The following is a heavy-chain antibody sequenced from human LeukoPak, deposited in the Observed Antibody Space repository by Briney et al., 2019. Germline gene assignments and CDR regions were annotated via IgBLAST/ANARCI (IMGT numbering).Heavy chain of an antibody. J-gene: IGHJ1*01. CDR2: ISWDGGST. D-gene: IGHD1-1*01. V-gene: IGHV3-43*01. Sequence: RPGGSLRLSCAASGFTFDDYTMHWVRQAPGKGLEWVSLISWDGGSTYYADSVKGRFTISRDNAKNSLYLQMNSLRVEDTAVYYCAEGTTGWGQGTLVTVSS. CDR3: AEGTTG. CDR1: GFTFDDYT.